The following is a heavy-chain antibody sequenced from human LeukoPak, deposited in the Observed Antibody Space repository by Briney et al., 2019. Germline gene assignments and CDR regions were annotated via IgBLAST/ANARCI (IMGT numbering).Heavy chain of an antibody. V-gene: IGHV3-11*04. D-gene: IGHD1-26*01. Sequence: GGSLRLSCAASGFNFSDFFMSWIRQAPGKGLEWLSYITNSGGTIYYADSVKGRFTVSRDNAKNSLYLQMNSLRAEDTAVYYCARKSNSGSYYDASLPGDYWGQGTLVTVSS. CDR2: ITNSGGTI. CDR1: GFNFSDFF. J-gene: IGHJ4*02. CDR3: ARKSNSGSYYDASLPGDY.